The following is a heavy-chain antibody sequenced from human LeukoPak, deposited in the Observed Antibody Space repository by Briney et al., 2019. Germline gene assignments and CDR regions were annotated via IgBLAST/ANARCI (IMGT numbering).Heavy chain of an antibody. Sequence: SETLSLTCTVSGGSISSYYWSWIRQPPGKGLEWIGYIHYSGSTNYNPSLKSRVTISVDTSKNQFSLKLSSVTAADTAVYYCARHRWYCSSTSCYAWGYFDLWGRGTLVTVSS. V-gene: IGHV4-59*08. CDR1: GGSISSYY. D-gene: IGHD2-2*01. CDR3: ARHRWYCSSTSCYAWGYFDL. CDR2: IHYSGST. J-gene: IGHJ2*01.